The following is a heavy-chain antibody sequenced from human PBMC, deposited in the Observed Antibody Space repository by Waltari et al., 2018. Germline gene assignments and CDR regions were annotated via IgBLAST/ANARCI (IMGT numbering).Heavy chain of an antibody. CDR1: GGSIRSSSYY. V-gene: IGHV4-39*01. D-gene: IGHD4-17*01. CDR3: ARGESFYDYGDYGLDAFDI. Sequence: QPQLQESGPGLVKPSETLSLTCTVTGGSIRSSSYYWGWYRQPPGKGLEWIGTIYYSGTTYYNPSLKSRVTISVDTSKKQFSLKLRSVTAPDTAVYYCARGESFYDYGDYGLDAFDIWGQGTMVTVSS. J-gene: IGHJ3*02. CDR2: IYYSGTT.